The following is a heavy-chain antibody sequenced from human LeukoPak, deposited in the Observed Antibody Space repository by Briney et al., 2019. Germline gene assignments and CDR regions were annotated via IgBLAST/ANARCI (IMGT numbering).Heavy chain of an antibody. Sequence: PGGSLRLFCAASGFTFSSYWMTWVRQASGKGLEWVANIKQDGSEKYCVDSVKGRFTISRDNAKNSLYLQMNSLRAEDTAVYYCARARGAAAALEVDYWGQGTLVTVSS. CDR2: IKQDGSEK. CDR3: ARARGAAAALEVDY. J-gene: IGHJ4*02. CDR1: GFTFSSYW. D-gene: IGHD6-13*01. V-gene: IGHV3-7*03.